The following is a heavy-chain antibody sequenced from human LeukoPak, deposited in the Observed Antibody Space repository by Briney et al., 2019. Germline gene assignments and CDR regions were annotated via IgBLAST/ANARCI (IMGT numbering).Heavy chain of an antibody. Sequence: GGSLRLSCAASEFTFSSYSMNWVRQAPGKGLEWVSGISNSGGTTYYADSVKGRFTISRDNSKNTLYLQMNSLRAEDTAVYYCAKSGCSSTSCYSILSGWLDPWGQGTLVTVSS. CDR1: EFTFSSYS. CDR2: ISNSGGTT. V-gene: IGHV3-23*01. D-gene: IGHD2-2*02. CDR3: AKSGCSSTSCYSILSGWLDP. J-gene: IGHJ5*02.